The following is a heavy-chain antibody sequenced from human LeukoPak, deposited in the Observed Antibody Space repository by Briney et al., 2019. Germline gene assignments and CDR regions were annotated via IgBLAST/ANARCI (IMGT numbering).Heavy chain of an antibody. CDR3: ARRFSGFGELFYYYGMDV. CDR2: MNPNSGNT. Sequence: ASVKVSCKASGYTFTSYDINWVRQATGQGLEWMGWMNPNSGNTGYAQKFQGRVTMTRNTSISTAYMELSSLRSEDTAVYYCARRFSGFGELFYYYGMDVWGQGTAVTVSS. CDR1: GYTFTSYD. D-gene: IGHD3-10*01. J-gene: IGHJ6*02. V-gene: IGHV1-8*01.